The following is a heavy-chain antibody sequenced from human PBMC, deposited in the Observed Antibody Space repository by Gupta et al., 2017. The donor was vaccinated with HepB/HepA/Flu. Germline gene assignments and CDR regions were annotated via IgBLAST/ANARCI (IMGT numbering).Heavy chain of an antibody. CDR3: AREWAAAVFDL. Sequence: QVQLVESGGGVVQPGRSLRLSCAASGFTFSSYAMHWVRQAPGKGLEWVAVISYDGSNKYYADSVKGRFTISRDNSKNTLYLQMNSLRAEDTAVYYCAREWAAAVFDLWGRGTLVTVSS. V-gene: IGHV3-30-3*01. CDR1: GFTFSSYA. J-gene: IGHJ2*01. CDR2: ISYDGSNK. D-gene: IGHD6-13*01.